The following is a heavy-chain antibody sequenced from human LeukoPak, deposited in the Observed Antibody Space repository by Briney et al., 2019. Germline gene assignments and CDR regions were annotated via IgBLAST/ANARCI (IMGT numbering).Heavy chain of an antibody. J-gene: IGHJ4*02. CDR2: TNSGGTST. V-gene: IGHV3-23*01. CDR1: GFPFSDFS. CDR3: AKQSYARSLGE. D-gene: IGHD2-8*01. Sequence: GGSLRLSCATSGFPFSDFSMSWVRQAPGKGLEWISTTNSGGTSTYYAESVKGRFTISRDNSKNTLYLQMSSLRVEDTAIYYCAKQSYARSLGEGGPGTLVTVSS.